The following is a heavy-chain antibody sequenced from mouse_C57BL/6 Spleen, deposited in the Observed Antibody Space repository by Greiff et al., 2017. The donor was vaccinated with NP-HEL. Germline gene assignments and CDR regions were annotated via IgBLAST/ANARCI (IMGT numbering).Heavy chain of an antibody. CDR3: ARSEIYYYGSSYDYAMDY. D-gene: IGHD1-1*01. V-gene: IGHV1-82*01. CDR2: IYPGDGDT. CDR1: GYAFSSSW. J-gene: IGHJ4*01. Sequence: VQLQESGPELVKPGASVKISCKASGYAFSSSWMNWVKQRPGKGLEWIGRIYPGDGDTNYNGKFKGKATLTADKSSSTAYMQLSSLTSEGSAVYFCARSEIYYYGSSYDYAMDYWGQGTSVTVSS.